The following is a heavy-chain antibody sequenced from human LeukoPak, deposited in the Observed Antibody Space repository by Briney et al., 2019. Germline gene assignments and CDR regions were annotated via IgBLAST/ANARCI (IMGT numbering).Heavy chain of an antibody. Sequence: GESLEISCKGSGYSFTSYWIGWVRQMPGKGLEWMGIIYPGDSDTRYSPSFQGQVTISADKSISTAYLQWSSLKASDTAMYYCARPNTYSSSWYSLNYWGQGTLVTASS. CDR3: ARPNTYSSSWYSLNY. CDR1: GYSFTSYW. CDR2: IYPGDSDT. D-gene: IGHD6-13*01. V-gene: IGHV5-51*01. J-gene: IGHJ4*02.